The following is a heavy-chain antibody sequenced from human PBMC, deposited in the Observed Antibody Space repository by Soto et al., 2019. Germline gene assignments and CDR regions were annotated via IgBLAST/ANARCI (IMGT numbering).Heavy chain of an antibody. CDR2: ITSDTTVT. Sequence: EVQLVETGGGLVKPGGSLRVSCAASGFTFNSYSMAWVRQAPGKGLEWVSSITSDTTVTLYADSVKGRFTMSRDNAKNSLYLQMSSLRVADTAVYYCVRNSSRLDYWGQGAPVTVSS. D-gene: IGHD2-2*01. CDR3: VRNSSRLDY. V-gene: IGHV3-21*01. CDR1: GFTFNSYS. J-gene: IGHJ4*02.